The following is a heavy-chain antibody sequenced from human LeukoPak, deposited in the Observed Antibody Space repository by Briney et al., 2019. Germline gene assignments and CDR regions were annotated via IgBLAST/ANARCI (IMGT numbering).Heavy chain of an antibody. CDR2: IYYSKNT. J-gene: IGHJ4*02. CDR1: GGSISSSSAY. V-gene: IGHV4-39*01. D-gene: IGHD5-18*01. CDR3: VSPRGFSYGYFDY. Sequence: PSETLSLTCTVSGGSISSSSAYWGWIRQPPGKGLEWIGSIYYSKNTYYNPSLKTRVTISADTSKNQFSLTLGSVSATDTAVYYCVSPRGFSYGYFDYWGQGTLVTVSS.